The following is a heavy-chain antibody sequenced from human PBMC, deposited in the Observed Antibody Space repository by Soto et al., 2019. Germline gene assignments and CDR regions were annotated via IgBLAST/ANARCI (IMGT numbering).Heavy chain of an antibody. CDR1: GFTISSYA. Sequence: EMQLLESGGGLVQLGGSLRLSCAASGFTISSYAMSWVRQAPGKGLEWVSAISGSGGSTYYADSVKGRFTISRDNSKNTLYLQMNSLRAEDTAVYYCAKCPVFHYDSRGPLYYWGQGTLVTVSS. J-gene: IGHJ4*02. CDR3: AKCPVFHYDSRGPLYY. V-gene: IGHV3-23*01. CDR2: ISGSGGST. D-gene: IGHD3-22*01.